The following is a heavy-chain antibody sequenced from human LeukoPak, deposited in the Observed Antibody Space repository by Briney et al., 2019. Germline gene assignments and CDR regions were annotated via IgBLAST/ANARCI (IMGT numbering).Heavy chain of an antibody. V-gene: IGHV3-11*01. CDR3: ARDLDYYGSGSPPGY. D-gene: IGHD3-10*01. CDR1: GFTFSDYY. Sequence: GGSLRLSCAASGFTFSDYYMGWIRQAPGKGLEWVSYISSSGSTIYYADSVKGRFTISRDNAKNSLYLQMNSLRAEDTAVYYCARDLDYYGSGSPPGYWGQGTLVTVSS. J-gene: IGHJ4*02. CDR2: ISSSGSTI.